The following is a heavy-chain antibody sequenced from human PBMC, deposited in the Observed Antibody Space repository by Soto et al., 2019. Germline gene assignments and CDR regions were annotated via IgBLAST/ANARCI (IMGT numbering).Heavy chain of an antibody. V-gene: IGHV3-7*03. D-gene: IGHD2-2*01. J-gene: IGHJ5*02. CDR2: IKLDGSEE. Sequence: GGSLRLSCAASGFTLSNYWMSWVRQAPGKGLEWVANIKLDGSEEYYVDSVKGRFTISRDNAKNSLYLQMNSLRAEDTAVYYCVRGYCTSASCYPNWFGPWGQGTMVTVYS. CDR1: GFTLSNYW. CDR3: VRGYCTSASCYPNWFGP.